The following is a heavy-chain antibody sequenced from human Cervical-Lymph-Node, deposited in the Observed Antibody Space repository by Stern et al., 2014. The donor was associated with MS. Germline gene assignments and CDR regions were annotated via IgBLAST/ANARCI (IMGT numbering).Heavy chain of an antibody. CDR1: GGSFSGYY. Sequence: QVQLQQWGAGLLKPSETLSLTCAVYGGSFSGYYWSWIRQPPGKGLEWIGEINHSGSTNYNPSLKSRVTISVDTSKNQFSLQLSSVTAADTAVYYCAREDTAMVTVAFDIWGQGTMVIVSS. CDR3: AREDTAMVTVAFDI. D-gene: IGHD5-18*01. CDR2: INHSGST. J-gene: IGHJ3*02. V-gene: IGHV4-34*01.